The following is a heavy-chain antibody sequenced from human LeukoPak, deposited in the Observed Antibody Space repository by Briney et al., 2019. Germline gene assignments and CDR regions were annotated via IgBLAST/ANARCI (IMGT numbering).Heavy chain of an antibody. CDR3: ARELTSSSD. CDR1: GYIFTNYG. Sequence: ASVKVSCKASGYIFTNYGITWVRQAPGQGLEWMGWISVHNGKTNFAQKFRGRVTMTTDTSTNTAYMEVRSLTSDDTAVYYCARELTSSSDWGQGTLVTVSS. CDR2: ISVHNGKT. J-gene: IGHJ4*02. D-gene: IGHD2-2*01. V-gene: IGHV1-18*04.